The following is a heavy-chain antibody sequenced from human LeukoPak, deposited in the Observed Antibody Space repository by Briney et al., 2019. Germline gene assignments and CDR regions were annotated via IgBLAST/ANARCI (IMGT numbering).Heavy chain of an antibody. V-gene: IGHV6-1*01. CDR2: TYYRSKWYN. CDR3: ARVTWYFDL. Sequence: SQTLSLTCAISGDGVSSNSAAWNWIRLSPSRGLEWLGRTYYRSKWYNDYAESVKSRITINPDTSKNQFSLQLASVTPEDTAVYFCARVTWYFDLWGRGTLVTVSS. J-gene: IGHJ2*01. CDR1: GDGVSSNSAA.